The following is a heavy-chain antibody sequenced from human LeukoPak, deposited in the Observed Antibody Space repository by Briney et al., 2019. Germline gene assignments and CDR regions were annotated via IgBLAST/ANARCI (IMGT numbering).Heavy chain of an antibody. J-gene: IGHJ5*02. CDR3: ARDLAAAGLNWFDP. CDR1: GFTFSSYW. V-gene: IGHV3-7*01. D-gene: IGHD6-13*01. Sequence: PGGSLRLSCAASGFTFSSYWMSWVRQAPGKGLEWVANIKQDGSEKYYVDSVKGRFTISRDNAKNSLYLQMNSLRAEDTAVYYCARDLAAAGLNWFDPWGQGTLVTVSS. CDR2: IKQDGSEK.